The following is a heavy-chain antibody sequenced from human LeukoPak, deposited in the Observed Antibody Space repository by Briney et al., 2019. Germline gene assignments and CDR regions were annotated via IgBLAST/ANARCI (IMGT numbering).Heavy chain of an antibody. V-gene: IGHV1-69*06. Sequence: SVKVSCKASGGTFSSYAISWVRQAPGQGLEWMGGIIPIFGTANYAQKFQGRVTITADKSTSTAYMELSSLRSEDTAVYYCARTGRVYYDSSGYFERAFDYWGQGTLVTVSS. D-gene: IGHD3-22*01. CDR1: GGTFSSYA. CDR3: ARTGRVYYDSSGYFERAFDY. J-gene: IGHJ4*02. CDR2: IIPIFGTA.